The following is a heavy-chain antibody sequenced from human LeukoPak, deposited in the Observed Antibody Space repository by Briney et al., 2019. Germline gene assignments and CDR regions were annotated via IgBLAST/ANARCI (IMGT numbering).Heavy chain of an antibody. D-gene: IGHD2-2*01. J-gene: IGHJ4*02. CDR3: ARDVGEYCSSTNCYASHY. Sequence: ASVKVSCKASGYTFTGYYIHWVRQTPGQGLEWMGWINPHSGGTNYAQKFQGGVTMTRDTSITTAYMELSSLRSDDTAVYYCARDVGEYCSSTNCYASHYWGQGTLVTVSS. CDR2: INPHSGGT. V-gene: IGHV1-2*02. CDR1: GYTFTGYY.